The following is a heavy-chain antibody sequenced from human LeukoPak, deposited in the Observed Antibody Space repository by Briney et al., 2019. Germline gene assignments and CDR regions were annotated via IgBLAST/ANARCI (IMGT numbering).Heavy chain of an antibody. CDR2: IKQDGSEK. D-gene: IGHD6-13*01. CDR1: GFTFSSYW. Sequence: GGSLRLSCAASGFTFSSYWMSWVRQAPGKGLEWVANIKQDGSEKYYVDSVKGRFTISRDNAKNTLYLQMNSLRAEDTAVYYCARVDSSSWYSPYDYFDYWGQGTLVTVSS. V-gene: IGHV3-7*01. CDR3: ARVDSSSWYSPYDYFDY. J-gene: IGHJ4*02.